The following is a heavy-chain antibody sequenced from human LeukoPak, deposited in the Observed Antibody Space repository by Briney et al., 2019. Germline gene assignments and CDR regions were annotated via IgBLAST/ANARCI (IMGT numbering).Heavy chain of an antibody. D-gene: IGHD5-24*01. V-gene: IGHV3-48*02. J-gene: IGHJ6*02. Sequence: GGSLRLSCAASGFAFSSYHMDWVRQAPGKGLEWLSYISSSSVTLYYVDSVKGRFTISRDNAKNSLYLQMNSLRDEDTAVHYCARPSRDGYNYLDVWGQGTTVTVSS. CDR1: GFAFSSYH. CDR3: ARPSRDGYNYLDV. CDR2: ISSSSVTL.